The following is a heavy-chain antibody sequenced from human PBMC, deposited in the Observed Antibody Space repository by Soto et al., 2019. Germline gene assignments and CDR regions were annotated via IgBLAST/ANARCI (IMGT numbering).Heavy chain of an antibody. D-gene: IGHD2-2*01. CDR1: GGSISSYY. J-gene: IGHJ3*02. V-gene: IGHV4-59*01. Sequence: QVQLQESGPGLVKPSETLSLTCTVSGGSISSYYWSWIRQPPGKGLEWIGYIYYSGSTNYNPSLKSRVTISVDTSKNQLLLKLSSVTAADTAVYYCARGRGGWFINQLLNAFDIWGQGTMVTVSS. CDR2: IYYSGST. CDR3: ARGRGGWFINQLLNAFDI.